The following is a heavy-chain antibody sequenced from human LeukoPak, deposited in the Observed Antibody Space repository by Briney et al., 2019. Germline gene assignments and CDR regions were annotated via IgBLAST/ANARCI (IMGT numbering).Heavy chain of an antibody. CDR2: ISSSGSTI. CDR3: ARAAGGSYDFWSGYYPYYFDY. J-gene: IGHJ4*02. Sequence: GGSLRLSCAASGFTFSSYEMNWVRQAPGKGLEWVSYISSSGSTIYYADSVKGRFTISRDNAKNSLYLQMNSLRAEDTAVYYCARAAGGSYDFWSGYYPYYFDYWGQGTLVTVSS. V-gene: IGHV3-48*03. D-gene: IGHD3-3*01. CDR1: GFTFSSYE.